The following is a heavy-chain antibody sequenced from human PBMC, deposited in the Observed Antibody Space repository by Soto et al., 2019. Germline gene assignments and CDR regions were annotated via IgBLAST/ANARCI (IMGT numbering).Heavy chain of an antibody. D-gene: IGHD1-26*01. V-gene: IGHV4-34*01. CDR2: INHSGST. Sequence: SETLSLTCAVYGGSFSGYYWSWIRQPPGKGLEWIGEINHSGSTNYNPSLKSRVTISVDTSKNQFSLKLSSVTAADTAVYYCARRGASGATEPTNLDYWGQGTLVTVSS. CDR3: ARRGASGATEPTNLDY. CDR1: GGSFSGYY. J-gene: IGHJ4*02.